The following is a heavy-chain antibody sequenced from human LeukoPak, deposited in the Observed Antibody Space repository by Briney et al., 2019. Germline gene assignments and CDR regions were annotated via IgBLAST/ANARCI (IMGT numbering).Heavy chain of an antibody. D-gene: IGHD2-8*01. CDR1: GFTFSKYW. Sequence: PGGSLRLSCAASGFTFSKYWMSWVRQAPGKGLEWVANIKQDGSAKYYVDSVKGRFTISRDNAKNSLYLQMNSLGAEDTALYYCARGYCSNGVCYRGGIDYWGQGTLVTVSS. CDR2: IKQDGSAK. CDR3: ARGYCSNGVCYRGGIDY. V-gene: IGHV3-7*02. J-gene: IGHJ4*02.